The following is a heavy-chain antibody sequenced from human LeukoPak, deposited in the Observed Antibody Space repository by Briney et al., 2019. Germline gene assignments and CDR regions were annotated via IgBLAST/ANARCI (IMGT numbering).Heavy chain of an antibody. CDR2: ISGSGDST. D-gene: IGHD5-18*01. Sequence: GGSLRLSCAASGFTFNTYGMSGVRQAPGKGLEWLSGISGSGDSTSYAAFVRGRFTISRDNSKNTLYIEMNSLRVEDTAIYYCAKVTQYYSYGAGYFYSYYFDYWGQGTLVTVSS. J-gene: IGHJ4*02. CDR1: GFTFNTYG. CDR3: AKVTQYYSYGAGYFYSYYFDY. V-gene: IGHV3-23*01.